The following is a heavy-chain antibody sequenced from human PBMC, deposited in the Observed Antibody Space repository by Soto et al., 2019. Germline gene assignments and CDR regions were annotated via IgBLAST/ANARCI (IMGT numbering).Heavy chain of an antibody. CDR1: GFTFSSYW. D-gene: IGHD5-18*01. Sequence: EVQLVESGGGLVQPWGSLRLSCAASGFTFSSYWMTWVRQAPGKGLEWVANIKQSGSETYYVDSVKGRFTISRDDAKNSLYLQMNTLRAEDTAVYCCARGYSVDYWGQGTLVTVSS. V-gene: IGHV3-7*03. CDR3: ARGYSVDY. CDR2: IKQSGSET. J-gene: IGHJ4*02.